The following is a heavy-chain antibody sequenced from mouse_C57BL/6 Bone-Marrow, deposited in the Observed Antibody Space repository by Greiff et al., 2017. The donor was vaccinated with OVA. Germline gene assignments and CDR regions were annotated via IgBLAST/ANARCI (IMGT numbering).Heavy chain of an antibody. V-gene: IGHV8-8*01. CDR2: IWWDADK. D-gene: IGHD1-1*02. Sequence: QVTLKESGPGILQPSQTLSLTCSFSGFSLSTFGMGVGWIRQPSGKGLEWLAHIWWDADKYYNPALKSRLPISKDTSKNQVFLKIANVDTADTATYYGARTEGGVLWCLFAYWGQGTLVTVSA. CDR3: ARTEGGVLWCLFAY. CDR1: GFSLSTFGMG. J-gene: IGHJ3*01.